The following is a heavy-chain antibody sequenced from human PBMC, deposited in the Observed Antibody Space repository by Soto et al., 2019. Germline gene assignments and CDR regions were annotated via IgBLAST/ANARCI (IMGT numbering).Heavy chain of an antibody. CDR2: IYPGDSDT. CDR1: GYSFTSYW. CDR3: ARRRDGYNYLAFNI. D-gene: IGHD5-12*01. J-gene: IGHJ3*02. Sequence: GESLKISCTGSGYSFTSYWIGWVRQMPGKGLEWMGIIYPGDSDTRYSPSFQGQVTIAADKSMSTAYLQWSSLKASDTAMYYCARRRDGYNYLAFNIWGQGTKVTVSS. V-gene: IGHV5-51*01.